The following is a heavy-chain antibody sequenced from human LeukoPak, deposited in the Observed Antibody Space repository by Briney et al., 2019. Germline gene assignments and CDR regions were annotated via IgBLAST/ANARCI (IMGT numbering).Heavy chain of an antibody. CDR2: IYYSGST. V-gene: IGHV4-59*01. CDR1: GGSISSYY. Sequence: PSETLSLTCTVSGGSISSYYWSWIRQPPGKGLEWIGYIYYSGSTNYNPSLKSRVTISVDTSKNQFSLKLSSVTAAETAVYYCARFIDYWGQGTLVTVSS. CDR3: ARFIDY. J-gene: IGHJ4*02.